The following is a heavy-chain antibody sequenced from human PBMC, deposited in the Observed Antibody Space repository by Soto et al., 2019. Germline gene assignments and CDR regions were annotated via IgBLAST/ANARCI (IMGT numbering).Heavy chain of an antibody. CDR1: GDSIISSDFY. CDR3: ARLSLALRKNNWFDP. V-gene: IGHV4-39*01. D-gene: IGHD3-3*02. Sequence: QLQLQESGPGLVKPSETLSLTCTVSGDSIISSDFYWGWVRQPPGSGLEWIGSIFYLGSSYYNPSLKSRVTMSVDTSKNQFSLRLRSVTAADTALYFCARLSLALRKNNWFDPWGQGIMVTVSS. CDR2: IFYLGSS. J-gene: IGHJ5*02.